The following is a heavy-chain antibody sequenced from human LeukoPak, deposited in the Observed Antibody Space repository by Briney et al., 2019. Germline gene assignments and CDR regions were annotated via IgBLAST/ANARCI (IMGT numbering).Heavy chain of an antibody. D-gene: IGHD6-19*01. Sequence: GGSLRLSCAASGFTFSSYAMSWVRQAPGKGLEWVSAISGSGGSTYYADSVKGRFTIPRDNSKNTLYLQMNSLRAEDTAVYYCAKGGSGWPGRYYFDYWGQGTLVTVSS. J-gene: IGHJ4*02. V-gene: IGHV3-23*01. CDR3: AKGGSGWPGRYYFDY. CDR2: ISGSGGST. CDR1: GFTFSSYA.